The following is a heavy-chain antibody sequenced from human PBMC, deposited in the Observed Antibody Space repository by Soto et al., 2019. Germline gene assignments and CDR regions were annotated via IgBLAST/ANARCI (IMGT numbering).Heavy chain of an antibody. J-gene: IGHJ4*02. V-gene: IGHV4-4*08. CDR1: GGSLGDHY. D-gene: IGHD2-21*01. CDR3: ARHGGDVVVVRD. CDR2: ISTTGVT. Sequence: QVQLQESGPGLVKPSETLSLICTVSGGSLGDHYWTWIRQPPGKGLEWLGYISTTGVTNYNSSLKSRLTMSIDASKNQFSFNLNSVTAADTAIYFCARHGGDVVVVRDWGQGTQVTVSS.